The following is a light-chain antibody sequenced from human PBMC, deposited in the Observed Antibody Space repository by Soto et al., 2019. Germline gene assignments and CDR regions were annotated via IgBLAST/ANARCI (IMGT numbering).Light chain of an antibody. Sequence: QSALTQPASLSGSPGQSITISCTGTSSDIGAYDYVSWFQQHPGKAPKLMISEVNNRPSGVSNRFSGSKSGNTAYLTISGLEVDYEAEYFCFSFTTTRTHGFGTG. CDR3: FSFTTTRTHG. J-gene: IGLJ1*01. V-gene: IGLV2-14*01. CDR2: EVN. CDR1: SSDIGAYDY.